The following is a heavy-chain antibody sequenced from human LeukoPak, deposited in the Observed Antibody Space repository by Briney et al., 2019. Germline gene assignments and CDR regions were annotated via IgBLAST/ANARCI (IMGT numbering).Heavy chain of an antibody. Sequence: GGSLRLSCAASGLTFRNVWMTWVRQAPGKGPEWVGHIKSRPRGGTADYATPVRGRFTISRDDSKNTVYLQMNSLKTEDTAVYYCTKDVPFTGGGVIVHWGQGALVTVSS. D-gene: IGHD3-16*01. CDR2: IKSRPRGGTA. CDR3: TKDVPFTGGGVIVH. J-gene: IGHJ5*02. V-gene: IGHV3-15*01. CDR1: GLTFRNVW.